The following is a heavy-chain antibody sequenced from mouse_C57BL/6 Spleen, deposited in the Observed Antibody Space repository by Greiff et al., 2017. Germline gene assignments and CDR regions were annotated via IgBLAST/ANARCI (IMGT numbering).Heavy chain of an antibody. CDR2: IDPSDSYT. J-gene: IGHJ2*01. Sequence: QVHVKQPGAELVMPGASVKLSCKASGYTFTSYWMHWVKQRPGQGLEWIGEIDPSDSYTTYNQKFKGKSTLTVDKSSSTAYMQLSSLTSEDSAVYYCAREDFITTVVEGGYFDYWGQGTTLTVSS. V-gene: IGHV1-69*01. CDR3: AREDFITTVVEGGYFDY. D-gene: IGHD1-1*01. CDR1: GYTFTSYW.